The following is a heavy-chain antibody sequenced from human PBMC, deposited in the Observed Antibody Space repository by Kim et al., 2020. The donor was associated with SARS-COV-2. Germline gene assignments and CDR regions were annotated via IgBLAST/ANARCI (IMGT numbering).Heavy chain of an antibody. Sequence: SETLSLTCAVYGGSFSGYYWSWIRQPPGKGLEWIGEINHSGSTNYNPSLKSRVTISVDTSKNQFSLKLSSVTAADTAVYYCARGGKDSSSWWGYYFDYWGQGTLVTVSS. CDR1: GGSFSGYY. V-gene: IGHV4-34*01. J-gene: IGHJ4*02. CDR3: ARGGKDSSSWWGYYFDY. D-gene: IGHD6-13*01. CDR2: INHSGST.